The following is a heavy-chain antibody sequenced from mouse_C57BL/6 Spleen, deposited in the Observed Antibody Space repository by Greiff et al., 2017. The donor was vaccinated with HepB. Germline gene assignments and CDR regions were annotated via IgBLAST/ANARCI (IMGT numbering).Heavy chain of an antibody. D-gene: IGHD2-3*01. CDR1: GYTFTDYN. Sequence: VQLQQSGPELVKPGASVKIPCKASGYTFTDYNMDWVKQSHGKSLEWIGDINPNNGGTIYNQKFKGKATLTVDKSSSTAYMELRSLTSEDTAVYYGARRYDGYCWYFDVWGTGTTVTVSS. CDR3: ARRYDGYCWYFDV. J-gene: IGHJ1*03. V-gene: IGHV1-18*01. CDR2: INPNNGGT.